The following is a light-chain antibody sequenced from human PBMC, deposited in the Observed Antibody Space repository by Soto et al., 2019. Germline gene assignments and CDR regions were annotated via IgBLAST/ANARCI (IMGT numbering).Light chain of an antibody. CDR2: GNS. CDR3: AAWDDSLNGLV. Sequence: VLTQPPSVSGAPGQRVTISCTGSSFNIGAGYDVHWYQQLPGTAPKLLIYGNSNRPSGVPDRFSGSKSGTSASLAISGLQSEDEADYYCAAWDDSLNGLVFGTGTKVTVL. CDR1: SFNIGAGYD. V-gene: IGLV1-40*01. J-gene: IGLJ1*01.